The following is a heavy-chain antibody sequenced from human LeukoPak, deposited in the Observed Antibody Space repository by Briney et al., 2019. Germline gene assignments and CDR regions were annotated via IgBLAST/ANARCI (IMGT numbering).Heavy chain of an antibody. CDR1: GFTFSNAW. CDR2: IKSKTDGGTT. D-gene: IGHD5-12*01. V-gene: IGHV3-15*01. J-gene: IGHJ4*02. Sequence: GGSLRLSCAASGFTFSNAWMSWVRQAPGKGLEWVGRIKSKTDGGTTDYAAPVKGRFTISRDDSKNTLYLQMNSLKTEDTAVYYCTTDSIVPYSGYDSDYWGQGTLVTVSS. CDR3: TTDSIVPYSGYDSDY.